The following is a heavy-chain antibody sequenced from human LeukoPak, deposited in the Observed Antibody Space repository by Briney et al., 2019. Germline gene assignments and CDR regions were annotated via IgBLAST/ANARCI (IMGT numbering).Heavy chain of an antibody. Sequence: ASVKVSCKASGYTFTSYAMHWVRQAPGQRLEWMGWINAGNGNTKYSQKFQGRVTITRDTSASTAYMELSSLRSEDTAVYYCASGQFTYYDFWSGYPFDYWGQGTLVTVSS. CDR1: GYTFTSYA. CDR3: ASGQFTYYDFWSGYPFDY. J-gene: IGHJ4*02. D-gene: IGHD3-3*01. CDR2: INAGNGNT. V-gene: IGHV1-3*01.